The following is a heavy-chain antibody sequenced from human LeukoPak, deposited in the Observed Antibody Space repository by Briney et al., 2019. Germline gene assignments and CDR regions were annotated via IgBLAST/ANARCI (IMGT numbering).Heavy chain of an antibody. CDR2: MFHSGST. J-gene: IGHJ1*01. CDR3: ASYSSGWAEYFQH. CDR1: GYSISSGYY. D-gene: IGHD6-19*01. Sequence: SETLSLTCTVSGYSISSGYYWGWIRQPPGKGLEWIGSMFHSGSTYHNPSLKSRVTISVDRSKNQFSLKLSSVTAADTAVYYCASYSSGWAEYFQHWGQGTLVTVSS. V-gene: IGHV4-38-2*02.